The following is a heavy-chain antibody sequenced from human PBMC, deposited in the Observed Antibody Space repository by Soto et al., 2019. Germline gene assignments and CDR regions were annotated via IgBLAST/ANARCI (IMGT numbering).Heavy chain of an antibody. Sequence: QLQLQESGPGLVKPSETLSLTCTVSGGSVSSSSCYWGWIRQPPGKGLEWIGSIYYSGSTYYNPSLKSRVTISVDTSTHLXSXXXXXXXXXXXXXXXXXXXXXXXVAAITWGYYFDYWGQGTLVTVSS. CDR3: XXXXXXXVAAITWGYYFDY. V-gene: IGHV4-39*01. CDR2: IYYSGST. J-gene: IGHJ4*02. D-gene: IGHD5-12*01. CDR1: GGSVSSSSCY.